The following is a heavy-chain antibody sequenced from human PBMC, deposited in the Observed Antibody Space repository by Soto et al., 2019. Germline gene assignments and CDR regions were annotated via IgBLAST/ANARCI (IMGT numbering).Heavy chain of an antibody. J-gene: IGHJ6*02. CDR2: IYHTGVA. CDR1: WDSITNNHC. V-gene: IGHV4-4*02. CDR3: ASSPNYVFWGGEPYYNGMDV. D-gene: IGHD3-3*01. Sequence: SDTLDLTCTVYWDSITNNHCLSLVLHPTRKGPALIGEIYHTGVANYNPSLESRVTISVDTSKNQFSLRLNSVTAADTAVYFCASSPNYVFWGGEPYYNGMDVWGPGTTVTVSS.